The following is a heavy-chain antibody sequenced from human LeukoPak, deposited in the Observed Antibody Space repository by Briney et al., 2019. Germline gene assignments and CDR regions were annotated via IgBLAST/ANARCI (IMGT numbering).Heavy chain of an antibody. CDR2: ITWNGRST. J-gene: IGHJ5*02. CDR1: GFTFDDYA. Sequence: GGSLRLSCAASGFTFDDYAMTWVRQAPGRGLEWVSRITWNGRSTTYADSVKGRFTISRDNAKNALYLQMNRLRAEDTALYYCATYLYAGTVNYFDPRGQGTLVTVSS. D-gene: IGHD6-13*01. CDR3: ATYLYAGTVNYFDP. V-gene: IGHV3-20*04.